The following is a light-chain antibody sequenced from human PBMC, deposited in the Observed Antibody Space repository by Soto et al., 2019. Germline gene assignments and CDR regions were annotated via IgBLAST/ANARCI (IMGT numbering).Light chain of an antibody. CDR2: GVS. Sequence: QSALTQPPSASGSPGQSVTISCTGTSSDVGGYNYVSWYQQHPGKAPKLMVYGVSKRPSGVPDRFSGSKSGNTASLTVSGLQAEDDADYYCSSYAGSNNSYVFGTGTKLTVL. J-gene: IGLJ1*01. CDR1: SSDVGGYNY. CDR3: SSYAGSNNSYV. V-gene: IGLV2-8*01.